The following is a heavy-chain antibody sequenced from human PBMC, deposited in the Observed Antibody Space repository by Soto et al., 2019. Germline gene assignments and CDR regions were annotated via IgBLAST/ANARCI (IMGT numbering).Heavy chain of an antibody. CDR1: GGSVSSGNYY. V-gene: IGHV4-61*01. Sequence: QVQLQESGPGLVKPSETLSLTCTVSGGSVSSGNYYWSWIRQTPGKGLEWIGYFYYTGSTNYNPSPKSRVTLSIDASKNQSALRLSSVTAADTAVYYCARSMHYSDGSNSSPFDYWGQGTLVTVSS. J-gene: IGHJ4*02. CDR3: ARSMHYSDGSNSSPFDY. D-gene: IGHD3-22*01. CDR2: FYYTGST.